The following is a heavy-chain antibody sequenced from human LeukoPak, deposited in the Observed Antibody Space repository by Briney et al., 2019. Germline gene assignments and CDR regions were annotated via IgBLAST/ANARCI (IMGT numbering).Heavy chain of an antibody. Sequence: GGSLRLSCAASGFTFSRYWMNWVRQAPGKGLEWVASIKEDGSEKSYVDSVKGRFTISRDNAKNSLYLQMNGLRAEDTAVYYCVSCGTTTCIIRFDHWGQGTLVTVSS. V-gene: IGHV3-7*01. J-gene: IGHJ4*02. CDR2: IKEDGSEK. CDR1: GFTFSRYW. CDR3: VSCGTTTCIIRFDH. D-gene: IGHD2-2*01.